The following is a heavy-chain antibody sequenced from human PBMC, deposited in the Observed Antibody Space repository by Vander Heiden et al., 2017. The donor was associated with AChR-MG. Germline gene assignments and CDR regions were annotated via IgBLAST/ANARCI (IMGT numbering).Heavy chain of an antibody. CDR1: GYTCTSYG. J-gene: IGHJ6*03. CDR2: ISAYNGNT. Sequence: QVLLVQSGGEVKKPGASVKVSCKASGYTCTSYGISWVRQAPGQGLEWMGWISAYNGNTDYAQKFQGRVNMTTDTSTSTTYMELGSLRSDDTAVYYCAREYGSGSYGNYYYYMDVWGKGTTVTVSS. CDR3: AREYGSGSYGNYYYYMDV. V-gene: IGHV1-18*01. D-gene: IGHD3-10*01.